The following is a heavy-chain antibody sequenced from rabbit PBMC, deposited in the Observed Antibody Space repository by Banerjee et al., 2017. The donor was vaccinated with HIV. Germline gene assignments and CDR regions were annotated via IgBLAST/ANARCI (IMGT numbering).Heavy chain of an antibody. CDR3: ARAAYGGYGQDL. CDR2: IATSSGST. V-gene: IGHV1S40*01. Sequence: QSLEESGGDLVKPEGSLTLTCTASGFSFSSSYYMCWVRQAPGKGLEWIACIATSSGSTYYANWAKGRFTISKTSSTTVTLQMTSLTGADTATYFCARAAYGGYGQDLWGPGTLVTVS. CDR1: GFSFSSSYY. D-gene: IGHD2-1*01. J-gene: IGHJ6*01.